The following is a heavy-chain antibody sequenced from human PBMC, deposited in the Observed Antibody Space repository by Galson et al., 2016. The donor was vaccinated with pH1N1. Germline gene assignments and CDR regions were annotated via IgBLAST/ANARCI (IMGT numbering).Heavy chain of an antibody. CDR2: IYPRDGGA. J-gene: IGHJ3*01. CDR3: AAPHSPRYDFDF. V-gene: IGHV1-46*03. Sequence: SVKVSCKASGYTFTRYYMHWVRQAPGQGLEWVGIIYPRDGGAVYAQRLQDRVTLTRDTSTSTVYMELTSLRPDDTAVYYCAAPHSPRYDFDFWGQGTMVTVSS. CDR1: GYTFTRYY. D-gene: IGHD1-26*01.